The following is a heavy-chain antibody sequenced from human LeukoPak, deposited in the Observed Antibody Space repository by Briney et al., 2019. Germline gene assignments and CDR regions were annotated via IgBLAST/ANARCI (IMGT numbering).Heavy chain of an antibody. D-gene: IGHD3-22*01. CDR3: AVTYYYDSSGYRPDAFDI. Sequence: ASVKVSCKASGYTFTSYGISWVRQAPGQGLEWMGWISAYNGNTNYAQKLQGRVTTTTDTSTSTAYMELRSLRSDDTAVYYCAVTYYYDSSGYRPDAFDIWGQGTMVTVSS. J-gene: IGHJ3*02. V-gene: IGHV1-18*01. CDR1: GYTFTSYG. CDR2: ISAYNGNT.